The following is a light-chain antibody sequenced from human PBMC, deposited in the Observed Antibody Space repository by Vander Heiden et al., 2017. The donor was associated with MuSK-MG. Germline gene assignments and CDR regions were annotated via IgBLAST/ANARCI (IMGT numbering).Light chain of an antibody. Sequence: DVAMTQSPLPQPVTTGQPASTSRRSGQSLIHKDGIRWLSWFQLRPGQSPRRLIYKVSKRDSGVPDRFSGSGSGTDFTLKISRVEAEDVGVHYCMQGTHWPLTFGGGTKVEIK. CDR2: KVS. CDR1: QSLIHKDGIRW. J-gene: IGKJ4*01. V-gene: IGKV2-30*02. CDR3: MQGTHWPLT.